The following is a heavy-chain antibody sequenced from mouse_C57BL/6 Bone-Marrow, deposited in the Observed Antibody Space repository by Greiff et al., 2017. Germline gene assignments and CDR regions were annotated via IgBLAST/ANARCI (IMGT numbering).Heavy chain of an antibody. Sequence: QVHVKQPGAELVMPGASVKLSCKASGYTFTSYWMHWVKQRPGQGLEWIGELDPSDSYTNYNQKFKGKSTLTVDKSSSAAYMQLSSLTSEASAVYDCARDYYSNNDYAMDYWGQGTSVTVSS. J-gene: IGHJ4*01. V-gene: IGHV1-69*01. CDR1: GYTFTSYW. CDR2: LDPSDSYT. D-gene: IGHD2-5*01. CDR3: ARDYYSNNDYAMDY.